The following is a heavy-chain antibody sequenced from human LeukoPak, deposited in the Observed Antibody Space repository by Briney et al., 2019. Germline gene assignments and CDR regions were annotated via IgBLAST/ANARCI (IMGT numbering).Heavy chain of an antibody. Sequence: GGSLRLSCAASGFTFSSYSMNWVRQAPGKGLEWVSSISSTSTYIYYADSVKGRFTISRDNAKNSLYLQMSSLRAEDTAVYYCARAKRQQLVLGNWFDPWGQGTLVTVSS. J-gene: IGHJ5*02. V-gene: IGHV3-21*01. CDR2: ISSTSTYI. D-gene: IGHD6-13*01. CDR3: ARAKRQQLVLGNWFDP. CDR1: GFTFSSYS.